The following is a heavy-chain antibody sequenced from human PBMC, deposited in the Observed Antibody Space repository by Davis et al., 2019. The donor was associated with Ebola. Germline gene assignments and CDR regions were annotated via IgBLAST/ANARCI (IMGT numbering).Heavy chain of an antibody. Sequence: GESLKISCAASGFTFSSYAMHWVRQAPGKGLEWVAVISYDGSNKYYADSVKGRFTISRDNSKNTLYLQMNSLRAEDTAVYYCAREVGYYGMDVWGQGTTVTVPS. J-gene: IGHJ6*02. CDR3: AREVGYYGMDV. CDR1: GFTFSSYA. D-gene: IGHD2-2*01. CDR2: ISYDGSNK. V-gene: IGHV3-30-3*01.